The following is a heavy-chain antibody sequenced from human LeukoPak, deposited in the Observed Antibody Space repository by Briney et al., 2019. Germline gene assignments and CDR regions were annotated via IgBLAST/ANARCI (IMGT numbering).Heavy chain of an antibody. D-gene: IGHD1/OR15-1a*01. CDR1: GFTFSIYA. CDR3: AKGNWDKLEVFDY. Sequence: GGSLRLSCAASGFTFSIYAMNWVRQAPGKGLKCVSTICVRTGNTYYADSVKGRFTISRDNSKDTLSLLMNSLRAEDTAIYYCAKGNWDKLEVFDYWGQGTLVTVSS. V-gene: IGHV3-23*01. J-gene: IGHJ4*02. CDR2: ICVRTGNT.